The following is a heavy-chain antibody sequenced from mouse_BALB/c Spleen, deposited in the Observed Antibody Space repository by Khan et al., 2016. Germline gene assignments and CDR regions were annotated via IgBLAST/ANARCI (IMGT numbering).Heavy chain of an antibody. D-gene: IGHD1-1*01. CDR3: AKDYYGSSYVSLFAY. J-gene: IGHJ3*01. V-gene: IGHV1S135*01. CDR1: GYSFIDYN. Sequence: VQLQQSGPELVKPGASVKVSCKASGYSFIDYNMYWVKQSHGKSLEWIGYIDPYNGGTNYNQKFKDKATLTVDKSSSTAFMHLNSLTSEDSAVYXCAKDYYGSSYVSLFAYWGQGTLVTVSA. CDR2: IDPYNGGT.